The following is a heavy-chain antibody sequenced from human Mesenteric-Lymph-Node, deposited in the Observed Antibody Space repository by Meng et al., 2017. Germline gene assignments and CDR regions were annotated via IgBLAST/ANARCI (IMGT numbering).Heavy chain of an antibody. J-gene: IGHJ4*02. D-gene: IGHD6-19*01. CDR3: TRDLGGVPGSFFDF. V-gene: IGHV1-18*01. Sequence: QVQLVQAGPEVKKQGASLKGSCKASGYTFTDFGISWVRQAPGQGLEWMGWISAYNGNRDYAQKFQGRVTMTTDTSTSTTYLELRNLGSDDTAVFYCTRDLGGVPGSFFDFWGQGTLVTVSS. CDR1: GYTFTDFG. CDR2: ISAYNGNR.